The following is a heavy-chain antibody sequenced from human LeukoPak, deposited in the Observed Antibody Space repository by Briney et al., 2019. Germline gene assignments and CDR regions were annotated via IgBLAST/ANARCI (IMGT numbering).Heavy chain of an antibody. CDR1: GYTFTSYG. Sequence: ASVKVSCKASGYTFTSYGISWVRQAPGQGLEWMGWISAYNGNTNYAQKLQGRVTMTTDTSTSTAYMELRSLRSDDTAVYYCARVWEEQWLVPAAIDYWGQGTLVTVST. D-gene: IGHD6-19*01. CDR3: ARVWEEQWLVPAAIDY. V-gene: IGHV1-18*01. CDR2: ISAYNGNT. J-gene: IGHJ4*02.